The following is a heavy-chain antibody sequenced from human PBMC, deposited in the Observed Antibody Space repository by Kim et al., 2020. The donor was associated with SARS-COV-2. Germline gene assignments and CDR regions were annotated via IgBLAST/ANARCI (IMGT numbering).Heavy chain of an antibody. J-gene: IGHJ6*02. V-gene: IGHV3-15*01. Sequence: APVKGRFTISRDDSKNTLYLQMNSLKTEDTAVYYCTTAVTTDYYYYGMDVWGQGTTVTVSS. D-gene: IGHD4-4*01. CDR3: TTAVTTDYYYYGMDV.